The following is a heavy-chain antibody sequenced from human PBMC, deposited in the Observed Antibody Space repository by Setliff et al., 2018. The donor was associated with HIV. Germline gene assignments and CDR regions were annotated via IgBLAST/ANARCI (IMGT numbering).Heavy chain of an antibody. V-gene: IGHV4-34*01. Sequence: SETLSLTCAVYGGSFSAYYWSWIRQPPGKGLEWIGEINHSGSTNYNPSLKTRVTIMVDTSKNQFSLKLGSVTAADTAVYYCARGRGYSGYYYYYYYMDVWGKGTTVTVSS. J-gene: IGHJ6*03. D-gene: IGHD5-12*01. CDR3: ARGRGYSGYYYYYYYMDV. CDR1: GGSFSAYY. CDR2: INHSGST.